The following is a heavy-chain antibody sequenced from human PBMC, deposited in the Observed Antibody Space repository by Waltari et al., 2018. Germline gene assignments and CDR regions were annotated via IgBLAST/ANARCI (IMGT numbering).Heavy chain of an antibody. Sequence: EVPLVESGGGIVQPGGSLKLSCAASGFSFSGSHMHWVRRAPGKGLEWVGHIRNKRDNYATAYGASVRGRFTISRDDSKNTAYLQMNSLKTEDTAVYYCSRQDLSCHDYWGQGILVTVSS. D-gene: IGHD2-2*01. V-gene: IGHV3-73*01. CDR2: IRNKRDNYAT. CDR1: GFSFSGSH. J-gene: IGHJ4*02. CDR3: SRQDLSCHDY.